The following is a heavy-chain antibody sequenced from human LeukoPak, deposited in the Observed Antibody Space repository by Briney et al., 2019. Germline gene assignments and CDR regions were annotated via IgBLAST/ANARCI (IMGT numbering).Heavy chain of an antibody. CDR1: GGSISGYY. J-gene: IGHJ5*02. V-gene: IGHV4-59*01. Sequence: SETVSLTCTVSGGSISGYYWSWIRQPPGKGLEWIGYIYYTGNTNYNPSLKSRVTISVDTSKNQFSLKLTSVTAADTAVYFCARGYSATYGRFDPWGQGTLVTVSS. CDR3: ARGYSATYGRFDP. CDR2: IYYTGNT. D-gene: IGHD1-26*01.